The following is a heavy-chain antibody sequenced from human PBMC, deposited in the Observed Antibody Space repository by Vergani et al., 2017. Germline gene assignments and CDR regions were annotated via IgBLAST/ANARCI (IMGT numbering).Heavy chain of an antibody. CDR1: GFTFSSYS. CDR3: ARTLGQAILGPHDY. CDR2: ISSTSSYI. Sequence: EVQLVESGGGLVKPGGSLRLSCAASGFTFSSYSMNWVRQAPGKGLEWVSSISSTSSYIYYADSVKGRFTISRDNVKNSLYLEMNSLRAEDTAVYYCARTLGQAILGPHDYWGQGTQVTVSS. D-gene: IGHD7-27*01. J-gene: IGHJ4*02. V-gene: IGHV3-21*01.